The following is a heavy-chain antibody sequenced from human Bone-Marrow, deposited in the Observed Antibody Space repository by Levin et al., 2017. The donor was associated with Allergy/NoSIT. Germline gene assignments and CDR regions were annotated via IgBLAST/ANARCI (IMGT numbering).Heavy chain of an antibody. J-gene: IGHJ6*02. Sequence: LSLTCAASGFRFNEYGMHWVRQAPGKGLEWVAVISYDGSNTYYGDSAEGRFTISRDNSKNALYLQMNSLRPEDTAIYYCARFSGVYGDYGLDVWGQGTTVTVSS. CDR1: GFRFNEYG. CDR3: ARFSGVYGDYGLDV. D-gene: IGHD4-17*01. V-gene: IGHV3-30*03. CDR2: ISYDGSNT.